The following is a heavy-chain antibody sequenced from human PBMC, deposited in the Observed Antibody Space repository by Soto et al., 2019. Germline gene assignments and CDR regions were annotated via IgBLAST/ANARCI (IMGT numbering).Heavy chain of an antibody. CDR2: INPNSGGT. V-gene: IGHV1-2*02. D-gene: IGHD2-15*01. CDR1: GGTFSSYA. CDR3: ARDLRVVAATPPTNWFDP. Sequence: ASVKVSCKASGGTFSSYAISWVRQAPGQGLEWMGWINPNSGGTNYAQKFQGRVTMTRDTSISTAYMELSRLRSDDTAVYYCARDLRVVAATPPTNWFDPWGQGTLVTVSS. J-gene: IGHJ5*02.